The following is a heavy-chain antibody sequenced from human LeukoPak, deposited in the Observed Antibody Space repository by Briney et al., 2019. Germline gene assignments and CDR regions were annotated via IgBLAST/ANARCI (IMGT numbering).Heavy chain of an antibody. D-gene: IGHD3-9*01. CDR2: ISAYNGNT. CDR3: ASRYYDILTGYYSFDY. CDR1: GYTFTSYG. Sequence: ASVKVSFKASGYTFTSYGISWVRQAPGQGLEWMGWISAYNGNTNYAQKLQGRVTMTTDTSTSTAYMELRSLRSDDTAVYYCASRYYDILTGYYSFDYWGQGTLVTVSS. J-gene: IGHJ4*02. V-gene: IGHV1-18*01.